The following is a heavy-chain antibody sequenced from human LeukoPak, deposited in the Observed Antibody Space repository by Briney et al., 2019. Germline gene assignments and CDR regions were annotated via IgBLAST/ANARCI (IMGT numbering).Heavy chain of an antibody. J-gene: IGHJ4*02. D-gene: IGHD1-26*01. CDR1: GGSISSSSYF. CDR2: FSYSGNT. CDR3: AREAQSYDVGAYFDY. V-gene: IGHV4-39*07. Sequence: SETLSLTCTVSGGSISSSSYFWGWIRQPPGKGLEWIGSFSYSGNTYYNPSLKSRVTISVDTSKNQFSLRLSSVTAADTAVYYCAREAQSYDVGAYFDYWGQGTLVTVSS.